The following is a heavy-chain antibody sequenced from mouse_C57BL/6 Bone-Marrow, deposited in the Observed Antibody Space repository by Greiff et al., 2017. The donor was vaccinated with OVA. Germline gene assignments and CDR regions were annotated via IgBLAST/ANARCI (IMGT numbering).Heavy chain of an antibody. J-gene: IGHJ1*03. V-gene: IGHV1-69*01. Sequence: QVQLQQPGAELVMPGASVKLSCKASGYTFTSYWMHWVKQRPGQGLEWIGEIDPSDSYSNYNQKFKGKSTLTVEKSSSTAYMQLSSLTSEDSAVYYCARYLRLWELWYFDVWGTGTTVTVSS. CDR2: IDPSDSYS. CDR3: ARYLRLWELWYFDV. CDR1: GYTFTSYW. D-gene: IGHD4-1*01.